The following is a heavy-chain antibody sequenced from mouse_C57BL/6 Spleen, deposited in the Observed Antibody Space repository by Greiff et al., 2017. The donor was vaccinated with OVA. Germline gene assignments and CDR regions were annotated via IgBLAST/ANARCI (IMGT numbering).Heavy chain of an antibody. D-gene: IGHD2-2*01. Sequence: QVQLQQSGPELVKPGASVKISCKASGYAFSSSWMNWVKQRPGQGLEWIGRIYPGDGDTNYNGTFKGKATLTADKSSSTAYMQISSLTSEDSAVYFCASALVRGFAYWGQGTLVTVSA. CDR2: IYPGDGDT. V-gene: IGHV1-82*01. J-gene: IGHJ3*01. CDR3: ASALVRGFAY. CDR1: GYAFSSSW.